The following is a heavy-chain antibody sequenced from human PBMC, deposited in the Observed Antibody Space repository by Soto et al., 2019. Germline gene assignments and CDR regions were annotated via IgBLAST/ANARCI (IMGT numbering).Heavy chain of an antibody. CDR2: ISGSGGST. J-gene: IGHJ4*02. CDR3: AKNSATMXFDY. Sequence: EVQLLESGGGLVQPGGSLRLSCAASGFTFSSYAMSWVRQAPGKGLEWVSAISGSGGSTYYADSVKGRFTISRDNSKNTLYLQMXSXXXXXXXXXXXAKNSATMXFDYWGXXTL. V-gene: IGHV3-23*01. CDR1: GFTFSSYA. D-gene: IGHD5-12*01.